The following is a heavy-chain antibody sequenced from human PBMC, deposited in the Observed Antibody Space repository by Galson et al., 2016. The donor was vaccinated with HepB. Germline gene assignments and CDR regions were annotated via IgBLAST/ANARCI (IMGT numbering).Heavy chain of an antibody. CDR3: ARDPVVISYGGFDY. J-gene: IGHJ4*02. Sequence: SLRLSCAASGFTFSSYSMNWVRQAPGKGLEWVSSISSSSSYIYYADSVKGRFTISRDNAKNSLYLQMNSLRAEDTAVYYCARDPVVISYGGFDYWGQGTLVTVSS. CDR1: GFTFSSYS. CDR2: ISSSSSYI. D-gene: IGHD3-22*01. V-gene: IGHV3-21*01.